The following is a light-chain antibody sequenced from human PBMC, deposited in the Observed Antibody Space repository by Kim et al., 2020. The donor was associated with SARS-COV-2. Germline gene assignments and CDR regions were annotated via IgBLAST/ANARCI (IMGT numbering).Light chain of an antibody. CDR2: GAS. CDR3: QQYGSSPLLS. J-gene: IGKJ4*01. V-gene: IGKV3-20*01. Sequence: PGERATLSCRASQSVSSSYLAWYQQKPGQAPRLLIYGASSRATGIPDRFSGSGSGTDFTLTISRLEPEDFAVYYCQQYGSSPLLSFGGGTKVDIK. CDR1: QSVSSSY.